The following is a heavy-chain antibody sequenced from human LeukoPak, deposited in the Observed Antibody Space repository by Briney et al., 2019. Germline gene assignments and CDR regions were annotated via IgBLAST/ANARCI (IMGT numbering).Heavy chain of an antibody. Sequence: SETLSLTCAVYGGSFSGYYWSWIRQPPGKGLEWIGEINHSGSTNYNPSLKSRVTISVDTSKNQLSLKLSSVTAADTAVYYCARGRIVVVPAAILPYGMDVWGQGTTVTVSS. V-gene: IGHV4-34*01. CDR1: GGSFSGYY. CDR3: ARGRIVVVPAAILPYGMDV. D-gene: IGHD2-2*01. J-gene: IGHJ6*02. CDR2: INHSGST.